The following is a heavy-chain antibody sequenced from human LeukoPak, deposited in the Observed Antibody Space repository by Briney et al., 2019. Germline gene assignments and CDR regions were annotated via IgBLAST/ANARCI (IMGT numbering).Heavy chain of an antibody. D-gene: IGHD6-19*01. Sequence: GGSLRLSCAASGFTFRTYAMGWVRQAPGKGLEWVSVISDSGDSTYYADSVKGRFTISRDNSKNTLYLQMNSLRAEDTAVYYCAKDPHSSGWLPYYFHYWGQGTLVTVSS. CDR1: GFTFRTYA. J-gene: IGHJ4*02. CDR3: AKDPHSSGWLPYYFHY. CDR2: ISDSGDST. V-gene: IGHV3-23*01.